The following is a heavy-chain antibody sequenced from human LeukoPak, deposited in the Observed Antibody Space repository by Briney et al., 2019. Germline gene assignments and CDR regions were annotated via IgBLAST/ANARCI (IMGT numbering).Heavy chain of an antibody. CDR1: GLVFSSYT. V-gene: IGHV3-21*01. D-gene: IGHD6-6*01. CDR2: STPATDST. CDR3: AGEHIAAHNY. J-gene: IGHJ4*02. Sequence: GGSLRLSCAASGLVFSSYTMGWVRHAPGKGLEWVSSSTPATDSTNYADSVQGRFTISRDNAKKTAYLQMNSLRAEDTAVYYCAGEHIAAHNYWGQGSLVTVSS.